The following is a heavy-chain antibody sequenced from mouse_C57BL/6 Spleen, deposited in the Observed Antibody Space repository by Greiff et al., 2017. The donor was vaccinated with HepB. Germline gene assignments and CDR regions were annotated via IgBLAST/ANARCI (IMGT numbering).Heavy chain of an antibody. CDR3: ARAHICYGNLYFDY. Sequence: EVQLQQSGPELVKPGASVKISCKASGYTFTDYYMNWVKQSHGKSLEWIGDINPNNGGTSYNQKFKGKATLTVDKSSSTAYMELRSLTSEDSAVYYCARAHICYGNLYFDYWGQGTTLTVSS. D-gene: IGHD2-1*01. V-gene: IGHV1-26*01. CDR2: INPNNGGT. CDR1: GYTFTDYY. J-gene: IGHJ2*01.